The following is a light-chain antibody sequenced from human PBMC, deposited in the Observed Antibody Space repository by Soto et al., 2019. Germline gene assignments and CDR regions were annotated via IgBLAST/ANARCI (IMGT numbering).Light chain of an antibody. J-gene: IGLJ2*01. V-gene: IGLV2-23*01. CDR2: EGS. CDR3: CSYAGSSTHVV. Sequence: QSALTQPASVSGSPGQSITISCIGTSSGVGSYNYVSWYQSHPGKAPKLMIYEGSKRPSGVSNRFSGCKSGNTASLTISGLQAEDEADYYCCSYAGSSTHVVFGGGTKLTVL. CDR1: SSGVGSYNY.